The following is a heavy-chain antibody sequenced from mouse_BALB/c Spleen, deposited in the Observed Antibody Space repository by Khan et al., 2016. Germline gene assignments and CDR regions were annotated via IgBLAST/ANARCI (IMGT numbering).Heavy chain of an antibody. V-gene: IGHV3-2*02. CDR1: GYSITSDYA. D-gene: IGHD2-10*02. J-gene: IGHJ2*01. CDR3: ALRGWYGYYFDS. CDR2: ISYSGIT. Sequence: EVQLQESGPGLVKPSQSLSLTCTVTGYSITSDYAWNWIRQFPGNKLEWMGYISYSGITRYNPSLKSRISITRDTSKNQFFLQLNSVTTEDTATXDCALRGWYGYYFDSWGRGTTLTVSS.